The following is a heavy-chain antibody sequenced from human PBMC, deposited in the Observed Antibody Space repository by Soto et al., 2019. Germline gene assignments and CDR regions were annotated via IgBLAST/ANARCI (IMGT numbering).Heavy chain of an antibody. J-gene: IGHJ6*02. CDR2: IDPSDSYT. CDR3: ARHDDYSNYHSAWFDYGMDV. D-gene: IGHD4-4*01. Sequence: GESLKISCKGSGYSFTSYWISWVRQMPGKGLEWMGRIDPSDSYTNYSPSFQGHVTISADKSISTAYLQWSSLKASDTAMYYCARHDDYSNYHSAWFDYGMDVWGQGTTVTVSS. V-gene: IGHV5-10-1*01. CDR1: GYSFTSYW.